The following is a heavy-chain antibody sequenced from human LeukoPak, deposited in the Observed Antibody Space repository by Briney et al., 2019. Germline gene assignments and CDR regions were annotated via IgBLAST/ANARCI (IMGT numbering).Heavy chain of an antibody. V-gene: IGHV1-69*13. J-gene: IGHJ4*02. D-gene: IGHD3-22*01. CDR1: GYTFTSYD. Sequence: SVTVSCKASGYTFTSYDINWVRQAPGQGLEWMGGIIPIFGTANYAQKFQGRVTITADESTSTAYMELSSLRSEDTAVYYCAREPRSANYYDSSGYYSDYWGQGTLVTVSS. CDR2: IIPIFGTA. CDR3: AREPRSANYYDSSGYYSDY.